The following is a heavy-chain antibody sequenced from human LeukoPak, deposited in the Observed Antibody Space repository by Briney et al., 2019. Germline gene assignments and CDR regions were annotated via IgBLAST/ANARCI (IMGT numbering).Heavy chain of an antibody. CDR3: ARTSSGIDY. D-gene: IGHD3-22*01. Sequence: SETLSLTCAVSGYSISSGYYWGWIRQPPGQGLEWIGSIYHSGSTYYNPSLKSRLTISVDTSKNQFSLKLSSVTAADTAVYYCARTSSGIDYWGQGTLVTVSS. CDR2: IYHSGST. J-gene: IGHJ4*02. V-gene: IGHV4-38-2*01. CDR1: GYSISSGYY.